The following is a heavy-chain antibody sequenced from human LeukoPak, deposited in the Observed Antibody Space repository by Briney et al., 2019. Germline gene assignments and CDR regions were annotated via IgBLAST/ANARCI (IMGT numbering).Heavy chain of an antibody. Sequence: ASVKVSCKASGGTFSSYAISWVRQAPGQGLEWMGWINPNSGGTNYAQKFQGRVTMTRDTSISTAYMELSRLRSDDTAVYYCASSPARIQLWFFVWGQGTLVTVSS. V-gene: IGHV1-2*02. CDR1: GGTFSSYA. J-gene: IGHJ4*02. CDR3: ASSPARIQLWFFV. CDR2: INPNSGGT. D-gene: IGHD5-18*01.